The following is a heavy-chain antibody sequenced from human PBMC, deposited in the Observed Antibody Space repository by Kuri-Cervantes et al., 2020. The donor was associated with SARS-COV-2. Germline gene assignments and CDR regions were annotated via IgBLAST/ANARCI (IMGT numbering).Heavy chain of an antibody. J-gene: IGHJ4*02. CDR2: IIPILGIA. Sequence: SVKVSCKASGYTFTSYDINWVRQAPGQGLEWMGGIIPILGIANYAQKFQGRVTITADKSTSTAYMELSSLRAEDTAVYYCARPGRGYSYGPDYWGQGTLVTVSS. CDR1: GYTFTSYD. V-gene: IGHV1-69*10. CDR3: ARPGRGYSYGPDY. D-gene: IGHD5-18*01.